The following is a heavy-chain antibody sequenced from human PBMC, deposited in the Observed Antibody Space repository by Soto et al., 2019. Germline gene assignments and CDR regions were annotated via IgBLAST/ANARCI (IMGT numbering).Heavy chain of an antibody. J-gene: IGHJ4*02. V-gene: IGHV4-59*01. CDR1: GGSISSYY. CDR3: ARDSGEGYYYDSSGSGTRYFDY. D-gene: IGHD3-22*01. CDR2: IYYSGST. Sequence: PSETLSLTCTVSGGSISSYYWSWIRQPPGKGLEWIGYIYYSGSTNYNPSLKSRVTISVDTSKNQFSLKLSSVTAADTAVYYCARDSGEGYYYDSSGSGTRYFDYWGQGTLVTVS.